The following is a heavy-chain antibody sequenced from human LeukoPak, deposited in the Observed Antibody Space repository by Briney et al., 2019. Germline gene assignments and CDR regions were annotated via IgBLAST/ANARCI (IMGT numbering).Heavy chain of an antibody. CDR3: AKTTAGYSSGRYPGWPVDY. D-gene: IGHD6-19*01. Sequence: PGGSLRLPCAASGFTFRSYAIYWVRQAPGKGLEWVSGISGSGGDTYFADSVEGRFTISRDNSKNTVFLQMDSLRAEDTAVYYCAKTTAGYSSGRYPGWPVDYWGLGTLVTVSS. J-gene: IGHJ4*02. CDR1: GFTFRSYA. CDR2: ISGSGGDT. V-gene: IGHV3-23*01.